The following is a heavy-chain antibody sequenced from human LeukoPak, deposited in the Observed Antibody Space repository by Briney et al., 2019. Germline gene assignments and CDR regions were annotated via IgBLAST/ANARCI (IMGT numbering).Heavy chain of an antibody. CDR2: MYTSVTT. Sequence: AETLSLTCTVSGASISPYYWTWVRQPPGKGLEWIGSMYTSVTTKYNPSLKSRGTISVDTSKNRSSLNLISVTAADTAVYYCARHLAPYRPFHDWGQGSLVTVSS. J-gene: IGHJ4*02. D-gene: IGHD1-14*01. CDR3: ARHLAPYRPFHD. CDR1: GASISPYY. V-gene: IGHV4-4*09.